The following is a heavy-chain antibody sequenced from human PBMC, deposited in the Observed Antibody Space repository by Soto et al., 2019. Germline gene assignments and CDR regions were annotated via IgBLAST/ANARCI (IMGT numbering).Heavy chain of an antibody. V-gene: IGHV1-8*01. CDR2: MNQNSGNT. Sequence: QVQLVQSGAEVKKPGASVKVSCNASGYTFTSYDINWVRQDTGQGLECMGWMNQNSGNTGYAQKFQGRVIMTRNTSINTAYMEVSSLRSEDTTVYYCAREKCYGMDVWGQGTTVTVSS. J-gene: IGHJ6*01. CDR3: AREKCYGMDV. CDR1: GYTFTSYD.